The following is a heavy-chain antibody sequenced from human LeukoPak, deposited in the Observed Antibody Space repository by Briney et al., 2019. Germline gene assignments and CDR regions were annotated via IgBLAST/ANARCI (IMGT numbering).Heavy chain of an antibody. Sequence: GASVKVSCKASGYTFTGYYMHWVRQAPGQGLEWMGWINPNSGGTNYAQKFQGRVTMTRDTSISTAYMELSRLRSDDTAVYYCARGEFPYYYYYYMDVWGKGTTVTISS. J-gene: IGHJ6*03. V-gene: IGHV1-2*02. CDR2: INPNSGGT. CDR3: ARGEFPYYYYYYMDV. D-gene: IGHD2-21*01. CDR1: GYTFTGYY.